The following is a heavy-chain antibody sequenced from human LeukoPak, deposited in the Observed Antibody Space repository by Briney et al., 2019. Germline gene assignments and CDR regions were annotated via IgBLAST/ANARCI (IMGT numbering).Heavy chain of an antibody. D-gene: IGHD5-12*01. CDR2: INHSGST. J-gene: IGHJ6*02. Sequence: SETLSLTCAVYGGSFSGYYWSWIRQPPGKGLEWIGEINHSGSTNYNPSLKSRVTISVDMSKNQFSLKLSSVTAADTAVYYCARLRRYSGYASGYYYGMDVWGQGTTVTVSS. V-gene: IGHV4-34*01. CDR1: GGSFSGYY. CDR3: ARLRRYSGYASGYYYGMDV.